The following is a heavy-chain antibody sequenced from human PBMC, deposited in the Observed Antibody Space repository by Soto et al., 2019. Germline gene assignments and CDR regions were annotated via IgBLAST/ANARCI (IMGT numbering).Heavy chain of an antibody. CDR1: GGSINSGGYY. CDR2: IFYSGST. D-gene: IGHD6-13*01. Sequence: QVQLQESGPGLVKPSQTLSLICTVSGGSINSGGYYWNWIRQHPGKGLEWIGYIFYSGSTYYNPFLRRRVTIAADTSENQFSLNLSSVTAADTAVYFCARGYRPSGYSSSWVFDYWGQGTLVNVSS. CDR3: ARGYRPSGYSSSWVFDY. J-gene: IGHJ4*02. V-gene: IGHV4-31*03.